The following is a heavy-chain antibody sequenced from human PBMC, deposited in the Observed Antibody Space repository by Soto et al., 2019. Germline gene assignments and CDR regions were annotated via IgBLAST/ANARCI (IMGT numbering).Heavy chain of an antibody. Sequence: PSETLSLTCAVYVGSFSGYYWSWIRQPPGKGLEWIGEINHSGSTNYNPSLKSRVTISVDTSKNQFSLKLSSVTAADTAVYYCARALIAVASINWFDPWGQGTLVTVSS. CDR3: ARALIAVASINWFDP. V-gene: IGHV4-34*01. CDR1: VGSFSGYY. CDR2: INHSGST. D-gene: IGHD6-19*01. J-gene: IGHJ5*02.